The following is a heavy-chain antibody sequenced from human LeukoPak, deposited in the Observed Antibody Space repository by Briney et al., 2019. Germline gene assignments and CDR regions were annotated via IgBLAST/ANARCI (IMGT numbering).Heavy chain of an antibody. D-gene: IGHD3/OR15-3a*01. J-gene: IGHJ4*02. CDR2: IIPILGIA. Sequence: SVKVSCKASGGTFSSYTISWVRQAPGQGLVWMGRIIPILGIANYAQKFQGRVTITADKSTSTAYMELSSLRSEDTAVYYCARWTDTYYFDYWGQGTLVTVSS. CDR1: GGTFSSYT. CDR3: ARWTDTYYFDY. V-gene: IGHV1-69*02.